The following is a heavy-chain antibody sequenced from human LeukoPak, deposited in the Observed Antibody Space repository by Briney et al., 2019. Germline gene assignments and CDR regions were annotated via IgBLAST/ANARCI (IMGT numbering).Heavy chain of an antibody. Sequence: ASVKVSCKASGYTFTSYYMHWVRQAPGQGLEWIGIINPSIGSTTNAQKFQGRVTMTRDTSTSTVYMDLSSLSSEDTAVYYCASPASEPASSGWYYFDHWGQGTLVTVSS. V-gene: IGHV1-46*01. CDR1: GYTFTSYY. D-gene: IGHD6-19*01. CDR2: INPSIGST. CDR3: ASPASEPASSGWYYFDH. J-gene: IGHJ4*02.